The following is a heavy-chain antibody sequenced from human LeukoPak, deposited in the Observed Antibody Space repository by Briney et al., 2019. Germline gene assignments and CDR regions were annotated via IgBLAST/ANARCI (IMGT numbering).Heavy chain of an antibody. CDR1: GYRLTSYW. D-gene: IGHD2-21*02. V-gene: IGHV5-51*01. J-gene: IGHJ6*03. CDR2: IYPGDSDT. CDR3: TRSQLLSPYYYYYYYMDV. Sequence: ESLKISCKGSGYRLTSYWIGWARQMPWKGLEWIGLIYPGDSDTTYSTSFQGQVTISADKSTSTAYLQWSSLKASDTAMYYCTRSQLLSPYYYYYYYMDVWGKGTTVTVSS.